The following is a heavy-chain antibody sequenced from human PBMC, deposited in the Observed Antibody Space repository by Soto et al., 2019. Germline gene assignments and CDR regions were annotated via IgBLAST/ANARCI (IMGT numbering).Heavy chain of an antibody. CDR3: ARDKSPYSSGWHNRHFDY. D-gene: IGHD6-19*01. V-gene: IGHV3-30-3*01. Sequence: QVQLVESGGGVVQPGRSLRLSCAASGFTFSTYAMHWVRQAPGKGLEWVAVISYDGSNKYYADSVKGRFTISRDNSKNTXXLHMNSLRAEDTAVYYCARDKSPYSSGWHNRHFDYWGQGTLVPVSS. J-gene: IGHJ4*02. CDR1: GFTFSTYA. CDR2: ISYDGSNK.